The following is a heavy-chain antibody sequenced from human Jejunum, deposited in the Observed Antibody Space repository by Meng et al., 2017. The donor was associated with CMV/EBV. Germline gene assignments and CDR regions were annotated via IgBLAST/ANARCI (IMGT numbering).Heavy chain of an antibody. CDR1: YG. J-gene: IGHJ6*02. V-gene: IGHV3-30*02. CDR3: AKDQKEKAAISPGYNAMDV. Sequence: YGMHWARQAPGKGLEWVAFIRYDGANKYYADSVKGRFTISRDSSKNTVYLQMNSLRAEDTAVFYCAKDQKEKAAISPGYNAMDVWGQGTTVTVSS. CDR2: IRYDGANK. D-gene: IGHD6-25*01.